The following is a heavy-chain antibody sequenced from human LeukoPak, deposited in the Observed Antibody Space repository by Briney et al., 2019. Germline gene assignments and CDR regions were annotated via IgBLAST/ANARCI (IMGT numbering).Heavy chain of an antibody. CDR3: ARDLMVRGVIRVGGY. CDR2: ISAYNGNT. Sequence: PGASVKVSCKASGYTFTSYGISWVRQAPGQGLEWMGWISAYNGNTNYAQKLQGRVTMTTDTSTSTAYMELRSLRSDDTAVYYCARDLMVRGVIRVGGYWGQGTLVTVSS. CDR1: GYTFTSYG. J-gene: IGHJ4*02. D-gene: IGHD3-10*01. V-gene: IGHV1-18*01.